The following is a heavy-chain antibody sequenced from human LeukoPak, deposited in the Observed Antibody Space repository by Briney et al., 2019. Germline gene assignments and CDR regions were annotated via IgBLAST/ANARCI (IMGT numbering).Heavy chain of an antibody. CDR3: ASYSSSWYYFDY. D-gene: IGHD6-13*01. Sequence: SETLSLTCTVSGGSISSYYWSWIRQPAGKGLEWIGRIYISGSTNYNPSLKSRVTMSVDTSKNQFSLKLSSVTAADTAVYYCASYSSSWYYFDYWGQGTLVTVSS. V-gene: IGHV4-4*07. CDR1: GGSISSYY. J-gene: IGHJ4*02. CDR2: IYISGST.